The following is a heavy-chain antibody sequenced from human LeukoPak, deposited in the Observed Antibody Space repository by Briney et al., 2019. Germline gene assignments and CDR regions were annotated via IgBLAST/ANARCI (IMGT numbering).Heavy chain of an antibody. D-gene: IGHD3-10*02. Sequence: GGSLRLSCAASGFTFSNYNMNWVRQTPGKGLEWVSSITRGSIYTFYADSVKGRFTISRDNAKNSLYLQMNSLRAEDTAVYYCAELGITMIGGVWGKGTTVTISS. CDR3: AELGITMIGGV. CDR1: GFTFSNYN. J-gene: IGHJ6*04. V-gene: IGHV3-21*01. CDR2: ITRGSIYT.